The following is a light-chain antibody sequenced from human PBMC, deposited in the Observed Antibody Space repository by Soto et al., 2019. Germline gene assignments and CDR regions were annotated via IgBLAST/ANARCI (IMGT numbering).Light chain of an antibody. J-gene: IGKJ1*01. CDR2: KAS. Sequence: DLQMTQSPSTLSASVGDRITITCRASQNVNNWLAWYQQKPGTAPKLLIRKASNLENGVPSRFSGSGYGKEFTLTINSLQPDDFATYYCQQYNTYSWTFGQGTQVEIK. V-gene: IGKV1-5*03. CDR1: QNVNNW. CDR3: QQYNTYSWT.